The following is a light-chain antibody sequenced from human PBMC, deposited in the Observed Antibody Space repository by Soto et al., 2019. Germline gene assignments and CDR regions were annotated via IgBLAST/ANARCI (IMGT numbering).Light chain of an antibody. V-gene: IGKV1-5*03. J-gene: IGKJ1*01. CDR1: QTISSW. CDR2: KAS. Sequence: DIQRTQSPSTLSGSVGDRVTITCRASQTISSWLAWYQQKPGKAPKLLIYKASTLKSGVPSRFSGSGSGTEFTLTISSLQPDDFATYYCQHYNSYSEAFGQVTKVEIK. CDR3: QHYNSYSEA.